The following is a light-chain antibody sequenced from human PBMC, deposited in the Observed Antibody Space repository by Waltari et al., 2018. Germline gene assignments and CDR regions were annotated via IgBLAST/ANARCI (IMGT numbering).Light chain of an antibody. V-gene: IGKV1-39*01. CDR3: QQSYNTPYT. CDR1: QSINTF. Sequence: DLQMTQSPSSLSASVGDRLTITCRASQSINTFLNWYQQSPGKAPKLLIYAASSLQRGVPSRFSGFGSGTDFILTISSLQPEDFATYYCQQSYNTPYTFGQGTKLEI. J-gene: IGKJ2*01. CDR2: AAS.